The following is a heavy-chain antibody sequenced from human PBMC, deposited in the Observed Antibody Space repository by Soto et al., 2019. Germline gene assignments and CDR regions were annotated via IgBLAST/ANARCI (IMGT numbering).Heavy chain of an antibody. CDR1: GFTFTSSA. Sequence: SVKVSCKASGFTFTSSAMQWVRQARGQRLEWIGWIVVGSGNTNYAQKFQERVTITRDMSTSTAYMELSSLRSEDTAVYYCAADLSFDWLLYYAHDAFDIWGQGTMVTVSS. D-gene: IGHD3-9*01. CDR2: IVVGSGNT. J-gene: IGHJ3*02. V-gene: IGHV1-58*02. CDR3: AADLSFDWLLYYAHDAFDI.